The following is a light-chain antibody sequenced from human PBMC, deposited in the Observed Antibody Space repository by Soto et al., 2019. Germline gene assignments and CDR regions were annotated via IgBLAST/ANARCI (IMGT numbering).Light chain of an antibody. V-gene: IGKV1D-12*01. Sequence: DLQLTQSPPSVSASVGDRVTITCRASQPISRWLAWYQQKPGKAPKLLIYVASSLQSGFPSRFSGSGSGTDFTLTITSLQPEDFATYYCQQANSFPFTFGQGTRLEIK. CDR1: QPISRW. CDR2: VAS. CDR3: QQANSFPFT. J-gene: IGKJ5*01.